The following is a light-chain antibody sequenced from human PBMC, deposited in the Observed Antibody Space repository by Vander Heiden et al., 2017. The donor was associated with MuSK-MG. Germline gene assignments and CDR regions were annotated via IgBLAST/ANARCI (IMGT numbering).Light chain of an antibody. CDR3: QSHDSSLSGSV. J-gene: IGLJ3*02. CDR1: SSNIGAGYD. V-gene: IGLV1-40*01. CDR2: GNS. Sequence: QSVLTPPPLVSGAPGQRVTISCSGTSSNIGAGYDVHWYQHLPGTAPKLLIYGNSNRPSGVPDRFSGSKSGTSGSLAIAGLQAEDEADYYCQSHDSSLSGSVFGGGTKLTVL.